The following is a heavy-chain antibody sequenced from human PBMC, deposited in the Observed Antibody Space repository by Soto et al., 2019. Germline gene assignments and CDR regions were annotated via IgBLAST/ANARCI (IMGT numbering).Heavy chain of an antibody. CDR3: ARGYSGSYLVDY. J-gene: IGHJ4*02. V-gene: IGHV1-3*05. CDR2: INAGNGNT. Sequence: QVQLVQSGAEEKKPGASVKVSCKASGYTCTSYAMHRVRQAAGQRLEWMGWINAGNGNTKYSQKFQGRVTITRDTSASTAYMELSSLRSEDTAVYYCARGYSGSYLVDYWGQGTLVTVSS. CDR1: GYTCTSYA. D-gene: IGHD1-26*01.